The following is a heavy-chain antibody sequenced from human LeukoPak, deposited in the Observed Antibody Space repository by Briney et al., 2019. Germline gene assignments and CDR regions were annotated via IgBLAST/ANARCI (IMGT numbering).Heavy chain of an antibody. CDR3: AKRGVVIRVILVGFHKEAYYFDS. D-gene: IGHD3-22*01. Sequence: GGSLRLSCAVSGITLSNYGMSWVRQAPGKGLEWVAGISGSGGGTNYADSVRGRFTISRDNSKNTLYLQMNSLGAVDTAVYFCAKRGVVIRVILVGFHKEAYYFDSWGQGALVTVSS. J-gene: IGHJ4*02. CDR2: ISGSGGGT. V-gene: IGHV3-23*01. CDR1: GITLSNYG.